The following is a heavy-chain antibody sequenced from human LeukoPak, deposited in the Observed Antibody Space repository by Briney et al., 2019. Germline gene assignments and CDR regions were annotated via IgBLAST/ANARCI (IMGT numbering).Heavy chain of an antibody. CDR2: ISGSGGST. CDR1: GFTFRFSNYA. Sequence: GGSLRLSCAASGFTFRFSNYAMSWVRQAPGKGLEWVSAISGSGGSTYYADSLKGRFSISRDNSKNTLYLQMNSLRAEDTAVYYCAKAGGSWLLKRGFDYWGQGTLVTVSS. CDR3: AKAGGSWLLKRGFDY. V-gene: IGHV3-23*01. D-gene: IGHD6-13*01. J-gene: IGHJ4*02.